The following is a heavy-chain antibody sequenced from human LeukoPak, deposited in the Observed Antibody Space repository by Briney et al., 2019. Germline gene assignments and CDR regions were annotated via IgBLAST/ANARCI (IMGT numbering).Heavy chain of an antibody. CDR2: ISFDGGNK. CDR3: AKVGGDGDALDAFDI. D-gene: IGHD4-17*01. J-gene: IGHJ3*02. V-gene: IGHV3-30-3*01. Sequence: PGGSLRLSCAASGFLFSDYSMNWVRQAPGKGLEWVAFISFDGGNKYYTDSVKGRFTISRDNSKNTLYLQMNSLRAEDTAVYYCAKVGGDGDALDAFDIWGQGTMVTVSS. CDR1: GFLFSDYS.